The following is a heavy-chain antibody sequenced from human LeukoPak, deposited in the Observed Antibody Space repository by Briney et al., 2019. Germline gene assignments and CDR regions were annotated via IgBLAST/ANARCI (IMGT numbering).Heavy chain of an antibody. CDR1: GFTFSTYS. CDR3: ARGYHPPMVRGVISPLDY. D-gene: IGHD3-10*01. Sequence: GGSLRLSCAASGFTFSTYSMTWVRQAPGKGLEWVSYISTTSSTIYYADSVKGRFTISRDNAKNSLYLQMNSLRAEDTAVYYCARGYHPPMVRGVISPLDYWGQGTLVTVSS. J-gene: IGHJ4*02. V-gene: IGHV3-48*01. CDR2: ISTTSSTI.